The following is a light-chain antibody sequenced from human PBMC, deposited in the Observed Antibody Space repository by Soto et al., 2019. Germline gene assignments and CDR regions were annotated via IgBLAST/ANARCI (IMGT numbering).Light chain of an antibody. J-gene: IGKJ5*01. CDR3: QQYGSSPIN. V-gene: IGKV3-20*01. Sequence: EIVLTQSPGTLSLSPVEIAKLYFTASESLNSHLAWYQQKPGQPPRLLIYDASSRATGIPDRFSGSGSGTDFTLTISRLEPEDFAVYYCQQYGSSPINCGQGTRREI. CDR1: ESLNSH. CDR2: DAS.